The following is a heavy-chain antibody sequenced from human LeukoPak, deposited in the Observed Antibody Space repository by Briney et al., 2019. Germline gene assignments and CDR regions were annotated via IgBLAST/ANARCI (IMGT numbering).Heavy chain of an antibody. Sequence: PGGSLKISCQGSGYSFTSYWIGWVRQMPGKGLEWMGIIYPGDSDTRYSPSFQGQVTISADKSISTAYLQWSSLKASDTAIYYRARRGYSYAFDYWGQGTLVTVSS. D-gene: IGHD5-18*01. CDR2: IYPGDSDT. V-gene: IGHV5-51*01. CDR3: ARRGYSYAFDY. J-gene: IGHJ4*02. CDR1: GYSFTSYW.